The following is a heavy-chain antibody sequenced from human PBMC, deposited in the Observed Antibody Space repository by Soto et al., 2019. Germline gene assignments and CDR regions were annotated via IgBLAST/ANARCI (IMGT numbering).Heavy chain of an antibody. Sequence: SETLSLTCSVSGGSISNSSYYWGWIRRPPGKGLEWIGTIYYSGSTYYNPSLKSRLTISVDTSKNQFSLKLSSVTAADAAVYYCARLGPGGWSKDWFDPWGQGTLVTVSS. V-gene: IGHV4-39*01. CDR1: GGSISNSSYY. CDR2: IYYSGST. CDR3: ARLGPGGWSKDWFDP. D-gene: IGHD3-10*01. J-gene: IGHJ5*02.